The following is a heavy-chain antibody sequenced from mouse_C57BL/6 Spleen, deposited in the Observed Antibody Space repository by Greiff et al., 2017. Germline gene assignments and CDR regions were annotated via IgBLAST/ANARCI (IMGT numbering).Heavy chain of an antibody. CDR2: IDPETGGP. D-gene: IGHD4-1*01. J-gene: IGHJ2*01. Sequence: VQLQQSGAELVRPGASVTLSCKASGYTFTDYEMHWVKQTPVHGLEWIGAIDPETGGPAYNQKFKGKAILTADKSSSTAYMALRSLTSEDSAVYYCTRGTGDFDYWGQGTTLTVSS. V-gene: IGHV1-15*01. CDR1: GYTFTDYE. CDR3: TRGTGDFDY.